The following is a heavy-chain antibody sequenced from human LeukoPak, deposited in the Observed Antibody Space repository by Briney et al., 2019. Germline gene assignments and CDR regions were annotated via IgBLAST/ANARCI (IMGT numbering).Heavy chain of an antibody. Sequence: ASVKVSCKASGYTFTRYGISWVRQAPGQGLEWMGWINPNGGGTNYAQKYQGRVTMTRDTSINTVYMELSGLRFDDTAVYHCARDLRLGVAVTGNFDFWGQGTLVTVSS. V-gene: IGHV1-2*02. CDR3: ARDLRLGVAVTGNFDF. J-gene: IGHJ4*02. CDR1: GYTFTRYG. D-gene: IGHD6-19*01. CDR2: INPNGGGT.